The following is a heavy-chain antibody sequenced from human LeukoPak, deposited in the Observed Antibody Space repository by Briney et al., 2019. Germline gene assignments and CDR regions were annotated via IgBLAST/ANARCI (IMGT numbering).Heavy chain of an antibody. J-gene: IGHJ4*02. CDR3: ARAGPSSSWHQFDY. Sequence: GGSLRLSCAASGFTFSSYEMNWVRQAPGKGLEWVSVIYSGGRTYYADSVKGRFTISRDNSKNTLYLQMNSLRAEDTAVYYCARAGPSSSWHQFDYWGQGTLVTVSS. CDR1: GFTFSSYE. CDR2: IYSGGRT. V-gene: IGHV3-66*01. D-gene: IGHD6-13*01.